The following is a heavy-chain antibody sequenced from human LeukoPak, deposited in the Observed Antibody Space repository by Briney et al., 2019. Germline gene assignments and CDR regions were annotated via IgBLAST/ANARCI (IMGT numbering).Heavy chain of an antibody. V-gene: IGHV1-18*01. CDR2: IDPYNVNR. CDR3: ARDKGGYDNAFDY. J-gene: IGHJ4*02. Sequence: GASVKVSCKASGYSFISYGISWVRQAPGQGLEWMGWIDPYNVNRNYVQKFQGRVTITTDTSTTTAYMELGSLTSDDTGVYYCARDKGGYDNAFDYWGQGTLVTVSS. CDR1: GYSFISYG. D-gene: IGHD3-9*01.